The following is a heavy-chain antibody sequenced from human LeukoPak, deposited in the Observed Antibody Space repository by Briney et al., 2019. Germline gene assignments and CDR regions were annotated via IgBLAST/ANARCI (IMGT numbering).Heavy chain of an antibody. V-gene: IGHV1-46*01. D-gene: IGHD2-2*01. J-gene: IGHJ5*02. Sequence: ASVKVSCKASGYIITSYYMHWVRQAPGQGLEWMGIINPSGGSTSYAQKFQGRVTMTTDTSTSTAYMELKNLRPDDTAVYYCARVGVVVPANWFDPWGQGTLVTVSS. CDR2: INPSGGST. CDR3: ARVGVVVPANWFDP. CDR1: GYIITSYY.